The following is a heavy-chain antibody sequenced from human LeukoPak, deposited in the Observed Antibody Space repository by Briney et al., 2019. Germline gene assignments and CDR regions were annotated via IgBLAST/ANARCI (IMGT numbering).Heavy chain of an antibody. D-gene: IGHD6-19*01. CDR2: IYAGDSDT. Sequence: GESLKISCKGSGYSFTSYWIGWVRQMPGKGLEWTGIIYAGDSDTRYSPSFQGQVTISADKSISTDYLQWSSLKASDTAMYYCASSIAVAGTFYFDYWGQGTLVTVSS. J-gene: IGHJ4*02. CDR3: ASSIAVAGTFYFDY. V-gene: IGHV5-51*01. CDR1: GYSFTSYW.